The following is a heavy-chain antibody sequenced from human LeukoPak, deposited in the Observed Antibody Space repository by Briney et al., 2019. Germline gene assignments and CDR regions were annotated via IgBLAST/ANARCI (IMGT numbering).Heavy chain of an antibody. D-gene: IGHD3-16*01. V-gene: IGHV4-4*09. Sequence: KSSETLSLTCTVSGDSVTSYYWSWVRQPPGKGLEWIGYIYASGSTNYNPSLKGRVTISVDTSKNQFSLSLRSVTAADTAVYYCAGPGGDFDYWGQGTLVTVSS. CDR2: IYASGST. CDR1: GDSVTSYY. CDR3: AGPGGDFDY. J-gene: IGHJ4*02.